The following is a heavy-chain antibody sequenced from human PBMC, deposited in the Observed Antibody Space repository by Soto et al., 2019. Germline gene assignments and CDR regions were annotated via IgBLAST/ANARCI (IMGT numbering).Heavy chain of an antibody. V-gene: IGHV4-59*01. J-gene: IGHJ4*02. CDR3: ARERTPRSGFDY. D-gene: IGHD6-19*01. CDR1: VGSITGYY. CDR2: SYYTGAT. Sequence: QVQLQESGPGLVKPSETLSLTCTVSVGSITGYYWSWIRQSPGKGLEWIGCSYYTGATNYRPSLKSRVTISVGTSKNPVSLALSSATAADTAVYYCARERTPRSGFDYWGPGTQVTVSS.